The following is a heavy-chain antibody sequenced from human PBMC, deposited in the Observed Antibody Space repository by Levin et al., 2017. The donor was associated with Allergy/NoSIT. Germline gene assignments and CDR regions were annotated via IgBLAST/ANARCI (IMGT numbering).Heavy chain of an antibody. CDR1: GGSISSGGYY. V-gene: IGHV4-31*03. CDR2: IYYSGST. CDR3: ARWGYCSSTSGLGGVDY. J-gene: IGHJ4*02. D-gene: IGHD2-2*01. Sequence: SQTLSLTCTVSGGSISSGGYYWSWIRQHPGKGLEWIGYIYYSGSTYYNPSLKSRVTISVDTSKNQFSLKLSSVTAADTAVYYCARWGYCSSTSGLGGVDYWGQGTLVTVSS.